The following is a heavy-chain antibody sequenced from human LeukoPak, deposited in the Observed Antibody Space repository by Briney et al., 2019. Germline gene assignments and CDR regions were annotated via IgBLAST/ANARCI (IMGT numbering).Heavy chain of an antibody. D-gene: IGHD3-10*01. V-gene: IGHV3-23*01. J-gene: IGHJ3*02. CDR1: GFTFSSYA. CDR2: ISGSGGST. Sequence: GGSLRLSCAASGFTFSSYAMSWVRQAPGKGLEWVSAISGSGGSTYYADSVKGRFTISRDNSKNTLYLQMNSLRAEDTAVYYCAKRFEELLFGHDAFDIWGQGTMVTVSS. CDR3: AKRFEELLFGHDAFDI.